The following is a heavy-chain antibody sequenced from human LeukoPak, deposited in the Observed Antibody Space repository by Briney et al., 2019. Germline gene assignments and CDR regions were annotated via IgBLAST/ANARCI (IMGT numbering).Heavy chain of an antibody. CDR2: ISACNGNT. CDR3: ARYSSSWYTFDY. D-gene: IGHD6-13*01. V-gene: IGHV1-18*01. CDR1: GYTFTSYG. Sequence: ASVKVSCKASGYTFTSYGISWVRQAPGQGLEWMGWISACNGNTNYAQKLQGRVTMTTDTSTSTAYMELRSLRSDDTAVYYCARYSSSWYTFDYWGQGTLVTVSS. J-gene: IGHJ4*02.